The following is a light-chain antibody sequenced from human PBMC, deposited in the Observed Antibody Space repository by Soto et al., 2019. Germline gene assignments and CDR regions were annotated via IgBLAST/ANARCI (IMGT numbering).Light chain of an antibody. V-gene: IGKV3-20*01. J-gene: IGKJ1*01. CDR2: GAS. Sequence: EVVMTQSRATLSVSPWERATLSCRASQSISSDLAWYQQKPGQAPRLLIYGASSRATGIPDRFSGSGSGTDFTLSISSLEPEDFAMYYCQQYARSRTFGQGTKVDIK. CDR1: QSISSD. CDR3: QQYARSRT.